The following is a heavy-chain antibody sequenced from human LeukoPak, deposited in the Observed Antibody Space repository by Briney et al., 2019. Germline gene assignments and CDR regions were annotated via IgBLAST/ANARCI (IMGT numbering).Heavy chain of an antibody. J-gene: IGHJ4*02. CDR3: EIIGYNSGSYFES. CDR1: GFTFSNYA. D-gene: IGHD6-19*01. Sequence: GGSLRLSCAASGFTFSNYAMSWVRQASGKGLVWVDHIRSKTNNYATEYAASVKGRFTISRDDSKNATYLQMNSLKIEDTAVYYCEIIGYNSGSYFESWGQGTLVTVSS. CDR2: IRSKTNNYAT. V-gene: IGHV3-73*01.